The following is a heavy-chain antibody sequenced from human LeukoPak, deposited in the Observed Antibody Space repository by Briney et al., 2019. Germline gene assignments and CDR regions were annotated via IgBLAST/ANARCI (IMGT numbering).Heavy chain of an antibody. V-gene: IGHV1-69*13. CDR1: GDTFSSYG. J-gene: IGHJ3*02. CDR2: IIPIFGTA. CDR3: ARVHRWMGEKSLGDRVSDI. D-gene: IGHD1-26*01. Sequence: SVKVSCKASGDTFSSYGINWVRQAPGQGLEWMGGIIPIFGTANYAQNFQGRVTITSDASRSTAYMELNSLKSDDTAMYFCARVHRWMGEKSLGDRVSDIWGQGTMV.